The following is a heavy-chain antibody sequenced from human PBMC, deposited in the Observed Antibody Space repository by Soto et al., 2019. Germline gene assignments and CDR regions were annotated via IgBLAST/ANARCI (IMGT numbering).Heavy chain of an antibody. CDR1: GYTFTSYY. V-gene: IGHV1-46*01. Sequence: ASVKVSCKASGYTFTSYYMHWVRQAPGQGLEWMGIINPSGGSTSYAQKFQGRVTMTRDTSTSTVYMELSSLRSEDTAVYYCARDLRGTYYYDRSRYRSLAVGHWGQGNLVTVSS. CDR3: ARDLRGTYYYDRSRYRSLAVGH. CDR2: INPSGGST. D-gene: IGHD3-22*01. J-gene: IGHJ4*02.